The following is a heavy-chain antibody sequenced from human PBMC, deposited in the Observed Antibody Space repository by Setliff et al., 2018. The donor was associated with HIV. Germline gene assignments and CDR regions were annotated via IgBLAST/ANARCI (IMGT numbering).Heavy chain of an antibody. CDR3: ARDNYYDSSGAIGY. V-gene: IGHV1-3*03. D-gene: IGHD3-22*01. CDR2: INAGDGNT. J-gene: IGHJ4*02. CDR1: GYTFTNYA. Sequence: ASVKVSCKASGYTFTNYAIHWVRQAPGQRLEWMGWINAGDGNTKYSQELQGRVTITRDTSASTAYMELSSLTSEDTAVYYCARDNYYDSSGAIGYWGQGTLVTVSS.